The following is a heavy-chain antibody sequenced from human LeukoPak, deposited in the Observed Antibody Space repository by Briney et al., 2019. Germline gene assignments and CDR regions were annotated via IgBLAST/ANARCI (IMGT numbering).Heavy chain of an antibody. CDR1: GYTFTGYY. D-gene: IGHD2-21*01. Sequence: ASVKVSCKASGYTFTGYYMHWVRQAPGQGLEWMGWINPNSGGTNYAQKFRGRVTMTRDTSISTAYMELSRLRSDDTAVYYCAREACGGDCSELDYWGQGTLVTVSS. V-gene: IGHV1-2*02. CDR3: AREACGGDCSELDY. CDR2: INPNSGGT. J-gene: IGHJ4*02.